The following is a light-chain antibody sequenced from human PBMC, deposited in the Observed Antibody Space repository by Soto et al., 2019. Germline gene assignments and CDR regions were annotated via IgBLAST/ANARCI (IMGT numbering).Light chain of an antibody. CDR1: SSNIGSNS. J-gene: IGLJ6*01. CDR2: RNN. CDR3: QSYDSSNRGV. V-gene: IGLV1-44*01. Sequence: QSVLTQPPSASGTPGQRVTISCSGSSSNIGSNSVNWYRQLPGTAPKLLIYRNNQRPSGVPDRFSGSKSGTSASLAISGLQSEDEADYYCQSYDSSNRGVFGSGTQLTVL.